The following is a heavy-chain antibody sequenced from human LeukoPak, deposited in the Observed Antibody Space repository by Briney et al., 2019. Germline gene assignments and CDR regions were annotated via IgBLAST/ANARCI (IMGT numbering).Heavy chain of an antibody. CDR3: ATVTGPRYNYFDP. CDR1: GGSISNYY. J-gene: IGHJ5*02. CDR2: ISTSGST. D-gene: IGHD3-9*01. Sequence: KSSETLSLTCTVSGGSISNYYWSWIRQPAGKGLEWIGRISTSGSTNYNPSLKSRVTMSVDTSKNQFSLKLTSVTAADTAVYYCATVTGPRYNYFDPWGQGTLVTVSS. V-gene: IGHV4-4*07.